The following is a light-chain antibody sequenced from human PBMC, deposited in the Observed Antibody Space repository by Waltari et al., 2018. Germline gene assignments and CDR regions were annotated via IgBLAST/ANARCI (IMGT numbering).Light chain of an antibody. Sequence: QSVLTQPPSVSGAPGQRVTISCTGSSSNIGAGNDVHWYQQLPGTAPKLLIYGTTDRPSGVPDRFSCAKSGTSASLAITGLRAEDEGDYYCQSFDSNLNGGVLFGGGTKLTVL. CDR2: GTT. J-gene: IGLJ2*01. V-gene: IGLV1-40*01. CDR1: SSNIGAGND. CDR3: QSFDSNLNGGVL.